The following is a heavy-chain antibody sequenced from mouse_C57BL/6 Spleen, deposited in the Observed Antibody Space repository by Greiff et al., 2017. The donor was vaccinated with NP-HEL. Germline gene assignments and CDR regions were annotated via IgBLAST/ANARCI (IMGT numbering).Heavy chain of an antibody. D-gene: IGHD2-5*01. CDR1: GYTFTDYN. CDR3: ARLGAYYSNYVGY. Sequence: VHVKQSGPELVKPGASVKMSCKASGYTFTDYNMHWVKQNHGKSLEWIGYINPNNGGTSYNQKFKGKATLTVNKSSSTAYMELRSLTSEDSAVYYCARLGAYYSNYVGYWGQGTTLTVSS. CDR2: INPNNGGT. V-gene: IGHV1-22*01. J-gene: IGHJ2*01.